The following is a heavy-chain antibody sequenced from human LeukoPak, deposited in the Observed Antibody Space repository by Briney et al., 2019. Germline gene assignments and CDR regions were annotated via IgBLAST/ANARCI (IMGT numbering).Heavy chain of an antibody. CDR1: GYTFKNYP. D-gene: IGHD3-22*01. Sequence: ASVTVSCKASGYTFKNYPMHWVRQAPGQRLEWMGWMNVANGNTKYSEKFQNGVTISRDTPASTAYLELSSLTSEDTAIYYCARVAIAMIVVTYFDYWGQGTLVTVSS. CDR3: ARVAIAMIVVTYFDY. V-gene: IGHV1-3*01. CDR2: MNVANGNT. J-gene: IGHJ4*02.